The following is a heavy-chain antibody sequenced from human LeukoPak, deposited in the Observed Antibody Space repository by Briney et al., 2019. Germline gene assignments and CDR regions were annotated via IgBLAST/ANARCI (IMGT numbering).Heavy chain of an antibody. CDR2: ISSDGSST. CDR3: ARINVA. D-gene: IGHD3-16*01. Sequence: GGSLRLSCAISGFTFGSYWMHWVRQAPGKGLVWVSRISSDGSSTTYADSVKGRFTISRDNAKNTLCLQMDSLRAEDTAVYYCARINVAWGQGTLVTVSS. V-gene: IGHV3-74*01. CDR1: GFTFGSYW. J-gene: IGHJ5*02.